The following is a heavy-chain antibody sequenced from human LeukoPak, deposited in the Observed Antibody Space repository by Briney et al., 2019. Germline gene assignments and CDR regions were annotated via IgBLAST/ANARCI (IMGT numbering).Heavy chain of an antibody. V-gene: IGHV4-4*09. CDR2: IYTSGST. CDR3: AGGSEPPRTY. D-gene: IGHD3-16*01. CDR1: GGSISSYY. J-gene: IGHJ4*02. Sequence: SETLSLTCTVSGGSISSYYWSWIRQPPGKGLEWIGYIYTSGSTNYNPPLKSRVTISVDTSKNQFSLKLSSVTAADTAVYYCAGGSEPPRTYWGQGTLVTVSS.